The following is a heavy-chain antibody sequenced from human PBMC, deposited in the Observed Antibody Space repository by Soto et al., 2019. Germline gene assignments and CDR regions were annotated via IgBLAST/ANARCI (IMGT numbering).Heavy chain of an antibody. CDR3: ARLSIMLGPRFDS. CDR2: IYYSGST. Sequence: PSETLSLTCSVSGGSMNNYYWSWIRQPPGKGLEYIGYIYYSGSTNYNSSLKSRVTISLDTSKNQFSLKLSSLTAADTAVYFCARLSIMLGPRFDSWGQGTLVSVSS. J-gene: IGHJ4*02. CDR1: GGSMNNYY. D-gene: IGHD3-3*02. V-gene: IGHV4-59*01.